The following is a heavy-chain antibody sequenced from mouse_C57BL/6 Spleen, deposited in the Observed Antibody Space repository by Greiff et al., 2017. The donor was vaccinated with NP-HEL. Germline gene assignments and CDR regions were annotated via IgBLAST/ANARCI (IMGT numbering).Heavy chain of an antibody. D-gene: IGHD2-1*01. CDR3: AIYGNYPV. V-gene: IGHV1-81*01. Sequence: QVQLQQSGAELARPGASVKLSCKASGYTFTSYGISWVKQRTGQGLEWIGEIYPRSGNTYYNEKFKGKATLTADKSSSTAYMELRSLTSEDSAVYFCAIYGNYPVWGTGTTVTVSS. CDR1: GYTFTSYG. J-gene: IGHJ1*03. CDR2: IYPRSGNT.